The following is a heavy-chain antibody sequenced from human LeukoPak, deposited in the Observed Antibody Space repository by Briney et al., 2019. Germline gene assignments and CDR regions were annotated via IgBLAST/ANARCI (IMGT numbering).Heavy chain of an antibody. Sequence: GGSLRLSCAASGFTFSSYEMNWVRQAPGKGLEWVSYISSSGSTIYYADSVKGRFTISRDNSKNTLYLQMNSLRAEDAAVYYCARDTPYYYDSSGYFDYWGQGTLVTVSS. J-gene: IGHJ4*02. D-gene: IGHD3-22*01. CDR3: ARDTPYYYDSSGYFDY. CDR1: GFTFSSYE. CDR2: ISSSGSTI. V-gene: IGHV3-48*03.